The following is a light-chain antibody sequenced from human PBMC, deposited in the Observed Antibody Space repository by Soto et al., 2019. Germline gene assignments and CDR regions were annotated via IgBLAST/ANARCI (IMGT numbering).Light chain of an antibody. CDR3: QQLNSYPRT. CDR2: AAS. V-gene: IGKV1-9*01. Sequence: DIQLTQSPSFLSASVGDRVTITCRASQGISSYLAWYQQKPGKAPKLLIYAASTLQSGVPSRFSGSGSGTEFTLTISSRQPEDFATDYCQQLNSYPRTFGPGTKVDI. CDR1: QGISSY. J-gene: IGKJ3*01.